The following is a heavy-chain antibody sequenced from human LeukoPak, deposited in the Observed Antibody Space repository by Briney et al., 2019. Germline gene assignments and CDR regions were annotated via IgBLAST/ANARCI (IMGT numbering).Heavy chain of an antibody. J-gene: IGHJ4*02. CDR2: ISAYNGNT. CDR1: GGTFSSYA. Sequence: ASVKVSCKASGGTFSSYAVSWVRQAPGQGLEWMGWISAYNGNTNYAQKLQGRVTMTTDASTSTAYMELRSVRSDDTAVYYCARSSSGLDFDYWGQGTLVTVSS. D-gene: IGHD6-25*01. V-gene: IGHV1-18*01. CDR3: ARSSSGLDFDY.